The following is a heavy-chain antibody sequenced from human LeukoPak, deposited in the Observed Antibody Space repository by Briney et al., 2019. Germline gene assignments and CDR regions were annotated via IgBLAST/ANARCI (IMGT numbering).Heavy chain of an antibody. Sequence: PGGSLRLSCAASGFTFSSYGMHWVRQAPGKGLEWVANIKQDGSEKYYVDSVKGRFTISGDNAKNSLYLQMNSLRAEDTAVYYCARDTSEGLYSSSWYVDYWGQGTLVTVSS. CDR3: ARDTSEGLYSSSWYVDY. D-gene: IGHD6-13*01. CDR1: GFTFSSYG. J-gene: IGHJ4*02. CDR2: IKQDGSEK. V-gene: IGHV3-7*01.